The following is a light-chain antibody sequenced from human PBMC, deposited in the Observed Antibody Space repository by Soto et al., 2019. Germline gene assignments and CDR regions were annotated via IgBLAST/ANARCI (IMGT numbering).Light chain of an antibody. J-gene: IGKJ1*01. Sequence: ILMTQSPATLSVSPGERATLSCRASQSVSNNLAGYQQKPGQAPRHLIYDASTRATGIPARFSGSGSGTEFPLTISGLQSEDFADYYCQQYNNWPPWTFGQGTKVEIK. V-gene: IGKV3-15*01. CDR1: QSVSNN. CDR3: QQYNNWPPWT. CDR2: DAS.